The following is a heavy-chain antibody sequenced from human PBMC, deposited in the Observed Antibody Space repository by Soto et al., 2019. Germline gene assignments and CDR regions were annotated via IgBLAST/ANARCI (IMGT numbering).Heavy chain of an antibody. Sequence: PGGSLRLSCAASGFTFNSYWMSWVRQAPGKGLEWVANIKPDGSERWYVDSVKGRFTISRDNAKNSLYLQMNSLRAEDTAVYYCARGDYYDSSGPFSDAFEIWGQGTMVTGSS. V-gene: IGHV3-7*04. D-gene: IGHD3-22*01. CDR3: ARGDYYDSSGPFSDAFEI. CDR1: GFTFNSYW. J-gene: IGHJ3*02. CDR2: IKPDGSER.